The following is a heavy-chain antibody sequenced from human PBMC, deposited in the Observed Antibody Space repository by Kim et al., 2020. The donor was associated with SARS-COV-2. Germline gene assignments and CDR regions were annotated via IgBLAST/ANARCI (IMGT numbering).Heavy chain of an antibody. V-gene: IGHV3-11*06. J-gene: IGHJ5*02. Sequence: DRFTISRDNAKNSLYLQMNSLRAEDTAVYYCAREEYYYDSSGYYRNWFDPWGQGTLVTVSS. D-gene: IGHD3-22*01. CDR3: AREEYYYDSSGYYRNWFDP.